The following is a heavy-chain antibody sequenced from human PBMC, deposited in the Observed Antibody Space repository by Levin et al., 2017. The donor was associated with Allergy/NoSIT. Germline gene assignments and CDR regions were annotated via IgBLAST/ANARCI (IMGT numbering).Heavy chain of an antibody. J-gene: IGHJ5*02. Sequence: GGSLRLSCAASGFTFSSYAMHWVRQAPGKGLEWVAVISYDGSNKYYADSVKGRFTISRDNSKNTLYLQMNSLRAEDTAVYYCARPINYDRHYYDSSGYYANWFDPWGQGTLVTVSS. D-gene: IGHD3-22*01. CDR2: ISYDGSNK. CDR1: GFTFSSYA. CDR3: ARPINYDRHYYDSSGYYANWFDP. V-gene: IGHV3-30-3*01.